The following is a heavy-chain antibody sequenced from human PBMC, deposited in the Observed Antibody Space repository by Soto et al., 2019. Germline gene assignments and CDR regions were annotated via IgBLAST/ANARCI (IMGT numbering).Heavy chain of an antibody. J-gene: IGHJ4*02. D-gene: IGHD4-17*01. CDR3: ARDPYGDYYFDY. CDR2: IYYSGST. Sequence: NPSETLSLTCTVSGGSISSYYWSWIRQPPGKGLEWIGYIYYSGSTNYNPSLKSRVTISVDTSKNQFSLKLSSVTAADTAVYYCARDPYGDYYFDYWGQGTMVTVYS. CDR1: GGSISSYY. V-gene: IGHV4-59*01.